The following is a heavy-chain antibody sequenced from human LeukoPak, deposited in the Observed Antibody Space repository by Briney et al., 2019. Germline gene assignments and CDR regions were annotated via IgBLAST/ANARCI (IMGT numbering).Heavy chain of an antibody. CDR3: AKWGDYDVLTGYYVSDY. J-gene: IGHJ4*02. CDR2: ITGGGSGI. Sequence: GGPLRLSCAASGFTFSNYAMSWVRQAPGKWLEWVSAITGGGSGIYYADSMKSRFTISRDNSKNTLYLQINSLRAEDTAVYYCAKWGDYDVLTGYYVSDYWGQGTLVTVSS. D-gene: IGHD3-9*01. CDR1: GFTFSNYA. V-gene: IGHV3-23*01.